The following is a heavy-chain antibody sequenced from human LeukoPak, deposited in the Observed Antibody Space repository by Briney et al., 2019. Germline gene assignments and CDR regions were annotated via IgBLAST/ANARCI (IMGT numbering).Heavy chain of an antibody. Sequence: ASVTVSCKASGYTFTSYGISWVRQAPGQGLEWMGWISAYNGNTNYAQKLQGRVTMTTDTSTSTAYMELRSLRSDDTAVYYCARDSSSWYEGGNWFDPWGQGTLVTVSS. D-gene: IGHD6-13*01. V-gene: IGHV1-18*01. CDR2: ISAYNGNT. CDR1: GYTFTSYG. J-gene: IGHJ5*02. CDR3: ARDSSSWYEGGNWFDP.